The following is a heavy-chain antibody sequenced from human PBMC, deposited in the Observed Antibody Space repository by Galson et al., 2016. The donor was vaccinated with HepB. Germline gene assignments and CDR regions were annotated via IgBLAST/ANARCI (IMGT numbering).Heavy chain of an antibody. CDR1: GYTFTSHD. Sequence: SVKVSCKASGYTFTSHDINWVRQATGQGLEWMGWMNPTSDNTGYAEKFQGRITMTRNASINTAYMGLSSLKFEDTAIYYCARGESTEYCTGGSCNFDLWGQGTLVTVSS. D-gene: IGHD2-8*02. J-gene: IGHJ4*02. CDR2: MNPTSDNT. V-gene: IGHV1-8*01. CDR3: ARGESTEYCTGGSCNFDL.